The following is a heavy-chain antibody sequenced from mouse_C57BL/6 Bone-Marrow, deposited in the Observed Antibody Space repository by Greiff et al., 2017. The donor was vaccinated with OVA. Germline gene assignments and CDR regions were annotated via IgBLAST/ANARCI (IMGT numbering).Heavy chain of an antibody. CDR1: GYTFTSYE. Sequence: QVHVKQSGPELVKPGASVKLSCKASGYTFTSYEINWVKQRPGQGLEWIGRIYPRDGSTKYNEKFKGKATLTVDTSSSTAYIELHSLTSEDSAVYFCARSMDYWGQGTSVTVSS. CDR3: ARSMDY. CDR2: IYPRDGST. V-gene: IGHV1-85*01. J-gene: IGHJ4*01.